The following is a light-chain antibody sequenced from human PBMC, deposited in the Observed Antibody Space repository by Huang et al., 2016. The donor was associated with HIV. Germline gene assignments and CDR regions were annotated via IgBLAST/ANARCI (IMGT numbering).Light chain of an antibody. J-gene: IGKJ4*01. CDR1: QSVSSY. CDR3: QQRSNWPLT. V-gene: IGKV3-11*01. Sequence: EIVLTQSPATLSLSPGERASLSCRASQSVSSYLTWSQQKPGPAPRLLIYDASNRATGIPPRFSGSGSGTDFTLTISSLEPEDFAVYYCQQRSNWPLTFGGGTKVEI. CDR2: DAS.